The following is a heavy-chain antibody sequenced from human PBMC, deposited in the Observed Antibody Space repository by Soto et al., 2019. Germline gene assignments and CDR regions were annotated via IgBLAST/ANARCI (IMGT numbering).Heavy chain of an antibody. CDR3: ARDLYYFDSSGYYSTPHEPPDY. V-gene: IGHV1-18*01. D-gene: IGHD3-22*01. Sequence: ASVKVSCKASGYTFASYGISWVRQAPGQGLEWMGWISAYNGNTNYAQKLQGRVTMTTDTSTSTAYMELRSLRSDDTAVYYCARDLYYFDSSGYYSTPHEPPDYWGQGTLVTVSS. CDR1: GYTFASYG. CDR2: ISAYNGNT. J-gene: IGHJ4*02.